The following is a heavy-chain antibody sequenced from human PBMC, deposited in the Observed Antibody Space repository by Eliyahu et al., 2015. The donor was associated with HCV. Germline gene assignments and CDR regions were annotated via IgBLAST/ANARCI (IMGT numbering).Heavy chain of an antibody. CDR2: IYSGGST. CDR1: GFTVSTNY. V-gene: IGHV3-66*01. J-gene: IGHJ4*02. D-gene: IGHD1-26*01. CDR3: ARAIGAATLFDY. Sequence: EVQLVESGGGLVQPGGSLRLSCAASGFTVSTNYMXWVRQXXGKGLEWVSVIYSGGSTYYGDSVKGRFTISRDNSKNTLYLQMNSLRAEDTAVYYCARAIGAATLFDYWGQGTLVTVSS.